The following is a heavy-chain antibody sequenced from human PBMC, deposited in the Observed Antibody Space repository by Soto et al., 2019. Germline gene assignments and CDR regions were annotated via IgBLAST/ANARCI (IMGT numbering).Heavy chain of an antibody. J-gene: IGHJ6*02. Sequence: GGSLRLSCAVSGFTFSSYEMNWVRQAPGKGLEWVSYIGTSGKTIYYADSVRGRFTISRDNAKNSLYLQMNSLRAEDTAVYFCARDPAIYSGKFDYGLDVWGRGTTVTGSS. CDR2: IGTSGKTI. CDR1: GFTFSSYE. CDR3: ARDPAIYSGKFDYGLDV. D-gene: IGHD4-4*01. V-gene: IGHV3-48*03.